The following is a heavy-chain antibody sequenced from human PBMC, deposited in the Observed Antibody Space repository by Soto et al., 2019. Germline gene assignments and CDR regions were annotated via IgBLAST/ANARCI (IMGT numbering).Heavy chain of an antibody. D-gene: IGHD3-3*01. V-gene: IGHV1-69*13. CDR2: IIPIFGTA. Sequence: EASVKVSCKASGGTFSSYAISWVRQAPGQGLEWMGGIIPIFGTANYAQKFQGRVTITADESTSTAYMELSSLRSEDTAVYYCARDGVPYYDFWSGYYYWFDPWGQGTLVTVSS. CDR1: GGTFSSYA. J-gene: IGHJ5*02. CDR3: ARDGVPYYDFWSGYYYWFDP.